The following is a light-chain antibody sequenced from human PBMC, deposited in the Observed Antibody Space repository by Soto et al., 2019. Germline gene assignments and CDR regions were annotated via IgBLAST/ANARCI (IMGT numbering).Light chain of an antibody. CDR3: QKYRSVPV. CDR2: AAS. V-gene: IGKV1-27*01. Sequence: DIQMTQSPTSLSASVGDRVTITCRASQGIRNFVAWYQQKPGKAPKLLIYAASTLQSGVPSRFSGSGSGTDFNLTINRLQPEDVATYSCQKYRSVPVFGPGTKVEIK. J-gene: IGKJ3*01. CDR1: QGIRNF.